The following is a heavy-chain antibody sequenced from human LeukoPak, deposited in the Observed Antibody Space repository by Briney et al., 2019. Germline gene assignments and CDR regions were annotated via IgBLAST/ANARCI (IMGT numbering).Heavy chain of an antibody. J-gene: IGHJ4*02. D-gene: IGHD3-22*01. CDR3: ALVVVNHLGAR. CDR1: GYTFTSYD. Sequence: ASVKVSCKASGYTFTSYDINWVRQATGQGLEWMGWMNPNSGNTGYAQKFQGRVTITRNTSISTAYMELSSLRSDDTAVYYCALVVVNHLGARWGQGTLVTVSS. V-gene: IGHV1-8*03. CDR2: MNPNSGNT.